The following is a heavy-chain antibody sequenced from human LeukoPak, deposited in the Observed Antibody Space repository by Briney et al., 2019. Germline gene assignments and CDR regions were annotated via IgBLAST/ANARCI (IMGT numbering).Heavy chain of an antibody. D-gene: IGHD6-6*01. Sequence: ASVKVSCKASGGTFSSYAISWVRQAPGQGLEWMGRIIPILGIANYAQKFQGRVTITADKSTSTAYMELSSLRSEDTAVYYCARGGGIAARPESWFDPWGQGTLVTVSS. CDR3: ARGGGIAARPESWFDP. CDR1: GGTFSSYA. CDR2: IIPILGIA. V-gene: IGHV1-69*04. J-gene: IGHJ5*02.